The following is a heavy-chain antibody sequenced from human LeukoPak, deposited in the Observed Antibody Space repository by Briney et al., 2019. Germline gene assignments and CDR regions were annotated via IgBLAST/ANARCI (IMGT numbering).Heavy chain of an antibody. D-gene: IGHD3-22*01. CDR2: ISGSGGST. Sequence: GGSLRLSCAASGFTFSSYAMSWVRQAPGKGLEWVSAISGSGGSTYYADSVKGRFTISRDNSKNTLYLQMNSLRAEDTAVYYCAKDKEYYYDSSGYYSDAFDIWGQGTMVTVSS. V-gene: IGHV3-23*01. J-gene: IGHJ3*02. CDR3: AKDKEYYYDSSGYYSDAFDI. CDR1: GFTFSSYA.